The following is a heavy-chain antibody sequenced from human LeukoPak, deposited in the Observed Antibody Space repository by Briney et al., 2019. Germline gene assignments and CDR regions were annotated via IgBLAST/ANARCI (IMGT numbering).Heavy chain of an antibody. D-gene: IGHD2-8*01. CDR1: GFTFSDYS. CDR3: ARGTMYVSPY. J-gene: IGHJ4*02. V-gene: IGHV3-48*01. Sequence: GGPLRLSCAASGFTFSDYSMNWVRQAPGKGLEWVSHISSRSSTIYYADSVKGRLTISRDNAKNSLYLQMNSLRAEDTAVYYCARGTMYVSPYWGQGTLVTVSS. CDR2: ISSRSSTI.